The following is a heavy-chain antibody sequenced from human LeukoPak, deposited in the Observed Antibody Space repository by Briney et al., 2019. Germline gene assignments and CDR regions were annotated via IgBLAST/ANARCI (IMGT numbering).Heavy chain of an antibody. CDR2: IWYDGSDK. Sequence: GGSLRLSCAASGFTFNTYGMNWVRQAPGKGLEWGAIIWYDGSDKYYAEFVKGRFTISRDNSKNTMYLQVNSLRAEDTAVYYCARVGCTGGSCLAYNYYAMDVWGQGTTVTVSS. J-gene: IGHJ6*02. CDR1: GFTFNTYG. CDR3: ARVGCTGGSCLAYNYYAMDV. D-gene: IGHD2-15*01. V-gene: IGHV3-33*01.